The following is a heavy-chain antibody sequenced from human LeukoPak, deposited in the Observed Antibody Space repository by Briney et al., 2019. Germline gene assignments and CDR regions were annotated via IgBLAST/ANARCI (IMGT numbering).Heavy chain of an antibody. CDR1: GYSISSGYY. Sequence: SETLSLTCTVSGYSISSGYYWGWIRQPPGKGLEWIGSIYHSGSTYYNPSLKSRVTISVDTSKNQFSLKLSSVAAADTAVYYCARIRGGYYGSGSRFDYWGQGTLVTVSS. V-gene: IGHV4-38-2*02. D-gene: IGHD3-10*01. CDR3: ARIRGGYYGSGSRFDY. CDR2: IYHSGST. J-gene: IGHJ4*02.